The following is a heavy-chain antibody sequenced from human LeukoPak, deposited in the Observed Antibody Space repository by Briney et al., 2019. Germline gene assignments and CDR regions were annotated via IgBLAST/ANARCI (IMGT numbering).Heavy chain of an antibody. V-gene: IGHV3-48*04. CDR3: ARRTQNPFYYSYYFDY. CDR1: ESTFSSYS. D-gene: IGHD5/OR15-5a*01. Sequence: GGSLRLSCAASESTFSSYSINWVRQAPGKGLEWVSYISSSSSNIYYADSVKGRFTISRDNAKNSLYLQMNSLRAEDTAVYYCARRTQNPFYYSYYFDYWGQGTLVTVSS. CDR2: ISSSSSNI. J-gene: IGHJ4*02.